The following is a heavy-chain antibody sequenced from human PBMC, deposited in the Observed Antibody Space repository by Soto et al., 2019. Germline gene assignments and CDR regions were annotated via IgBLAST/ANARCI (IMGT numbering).Heavy chain of an antibody. J-gene: IGHJ2*01. D-gene: IGHD3-3*01. CDR3: SRQVPVFGPVTDFLWYFDV. V-gene: IGHV3-73*02. Sequence: EMQLVESGGGLVRPGGSLKLSCAASGFTFSAFNVHWVRQASGKGLEWIGHIGGKANSYATTFAASVKGRFTISRDDSKNTAYLQMNSLKTEDTAVYYCSRQVPVFGPVTDFLWYFDVWGRGTPVTVSS. CDR1: GFTFSAFN. CDR2: IGGKANSYAT.